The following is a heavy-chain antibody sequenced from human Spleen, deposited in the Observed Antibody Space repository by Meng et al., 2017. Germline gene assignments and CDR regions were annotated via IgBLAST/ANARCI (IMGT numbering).Heavy chain of an antibody. D-gene: IGHD1-26*01. V-gene: IGHV3-11*01. J-gene: IGHJ4*02. CDR2: ISNSGSTI. Sequence: VQLLESGGGLVQPGGSLRLSCAASGFTFSDYYMSWIRQAPGKGLEWVSDISNSGSTIYYADSVKGRFTISRDNSKNTLYLQMNSLRAEDTAVYYCALTAVGATFDYWGQGTLVTVSS. CDR3: ALTAVGATFDY. CDR1: GFTFSDYY.